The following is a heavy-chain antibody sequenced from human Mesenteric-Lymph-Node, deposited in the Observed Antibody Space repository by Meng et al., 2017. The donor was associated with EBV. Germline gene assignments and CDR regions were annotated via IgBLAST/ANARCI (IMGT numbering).Heavy chain of an antibody. V-gene: IGHV7-4-1*02. Sequence: HLGQSGSELKKPGASMKVACKASGYTFTTYAVNWERQAPGQGLEWMGWINTNTGTPTYAQDFTGRFVFSVDTSVSTAYLQISSLESDDTAVYYCARFDWLAHFWGQGTLVTVSS. CDR1: GYTFTTYA. D-gene: IGHD3-9*01. J-gene: IGHJ4*02. CDR2: INTNTGTP. CDR3: ARFDWLAHF.